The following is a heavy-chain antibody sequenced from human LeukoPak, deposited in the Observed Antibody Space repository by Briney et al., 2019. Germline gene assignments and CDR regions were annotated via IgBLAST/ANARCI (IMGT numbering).Heavy chain of an antibody. J-gene: IGHJ4*02. D-gene: IGHD6-19*01. CDR3: ARGHFLGKVPGIAVAGVDY. CDR1: GYTFTSYD. CDR2: MNPNSGNT. V-gene: IGHV1-8*01. Sequence: GASVKVSCKASGYTFTSYDINWVRPATGQGLEWMGWMNPNSGNTGYAQKFQGRVTMTRNTSISTAYMELSSLRSEDTAVYYCARGHFLGKVPGIAVAGVDYWGQGTLVTVSS.